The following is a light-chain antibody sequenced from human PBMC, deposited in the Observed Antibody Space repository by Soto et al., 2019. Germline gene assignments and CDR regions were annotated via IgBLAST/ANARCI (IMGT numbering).Light chain of an antibody. V-gene: IGKV3-11*01. CDR1: QSVSSY. CDR2: DAS. CDR3: QQRSNWPPIT. Sequence: EIVLTRSPPTLSLSPGERATLSCRASQSVSSYLAWYQQKPGQAPRLLIYDASNRATGIPARFSGSGSGTDFTLTISSLEPEDFAVYYCQQRSNWPPITFGQGTRLDIK. J-gene: IGKJ5*01.